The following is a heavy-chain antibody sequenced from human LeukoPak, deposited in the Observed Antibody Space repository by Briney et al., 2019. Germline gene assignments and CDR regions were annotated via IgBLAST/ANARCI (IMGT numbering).Heavy chain of an antibody. CDR1: GFTVSSTY. CDR2: IYSAGST. D-gene: IGHD2-8*01. V-gene: IGHV3-53*01. Sequence: GGSLRLSCAASGFTVSSTYMSWVRQAPGKGLEWVSIIYSAGSTYYADSVKGRFTISRDNSKNTLYLQMHSLRAEDTAVYYCAKGHCTNGICWLDWGQGTLVTVSS. CDR3: AKGHCTNGICWLD. J-gene: IGHJ4*02.